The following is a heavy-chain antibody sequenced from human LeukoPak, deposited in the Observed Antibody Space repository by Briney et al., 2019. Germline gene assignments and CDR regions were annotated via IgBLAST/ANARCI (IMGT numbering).Heavy chain of an antibody. V-gene: IGHV3-11*01. J-gene: IGHJ6*03. CDR2: IRSSGSTI. D-gene: IGHD6-6*01. CDR1: GFTFSDYY. Sequence: GGSLRLSCAASGFTFSDYYMSWIRQAPGKGLAWVSYIRSSGSTIYYADSVKGRFTISRDNAKNSLYLQMNSLRAEDTAVYYCARLRSSSFYYYYMDVWGKGTTVTVSS. CDR3: ARLRSSSFYYYYMDV.